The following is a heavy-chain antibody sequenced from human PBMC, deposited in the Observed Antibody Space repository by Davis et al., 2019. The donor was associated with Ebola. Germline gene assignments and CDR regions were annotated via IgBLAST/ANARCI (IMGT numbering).Heavy chain of an antibody. CDR1: GFTFSSYA. V-gene: IGHV3-7*01. CDR3: ARGTYSGYDYWFDP. Sequence: GESLKISCAASGFTFSSYAMSWVRQAPGKGLEWVANIKQDGSEKYYVDAVKGRFTISRDNAKNSLYLQMNSPRAEDTAVYYCARGTYSGYDYWFDPWGQGTLVTVSS. D-gene: IGHD5-12*01. CDR2: IKQDGSEK. J-gene: IGHJ5*02.